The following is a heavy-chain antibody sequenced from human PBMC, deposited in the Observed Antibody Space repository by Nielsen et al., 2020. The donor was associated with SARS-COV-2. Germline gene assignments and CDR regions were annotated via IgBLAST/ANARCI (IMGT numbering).Heavy chain of an antibody. CDR3: ARDSSNPYNWNDVDY. CDR1: GYTFTGYY. D-gene: IGHD1-1*01. V-gene: IGHV1-2*06. Sequence: ASVKVSCKASGYTFTGYYMHWVRQAPGQGLEWMGRINPNSGGTNYAQKFQGRVTMTRDTSISTAYMELRSLRSDDTAVYYCARDSSNPYNWNDVDYWGQGTLVTVSS. CDR2: INPNSGGT. J-gene: IGHJ4*02.